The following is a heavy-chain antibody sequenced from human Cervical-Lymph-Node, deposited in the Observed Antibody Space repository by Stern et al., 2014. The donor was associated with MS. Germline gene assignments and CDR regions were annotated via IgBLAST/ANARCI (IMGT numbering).Heavy chain of an antibody. V-gene: IGHV1-46*01. J-gene: IGHJ6*02. Sequence: QVQLVHSGAEVKKPGASVQVSCKASGYNFTSYYMHWVRQAPGQGLEWMGIINPSGGSTSYEQKFQGRVTRTRDTSTSKVYMELSSLRSEDTAVYYCAREVAGHRLGMMDVWGQGTTVTVSS. CDR2: INPSGGST. CDR3: AREVAGHRLGMMDV. D-gene: IGHD6-19*01. CDR1: GYNFTSYY.